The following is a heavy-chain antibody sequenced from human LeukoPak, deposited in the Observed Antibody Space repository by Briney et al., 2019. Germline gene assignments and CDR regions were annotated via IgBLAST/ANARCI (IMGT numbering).Heavy chain of an antibody. CDR2: IYYSGST. Sequence: SETLSLTCTVSGGSISSYYWSWIRQPPGKGLEWIGYIYYSGSTNYNPSLKSRVTISVDTSKNQFSLKLTSVSAADTAVYYCAREGYNSNWEYWGQGTLVTVSS. CDR3: AREGYNSNWEY. J-gene: IGHJ4*02. D-gene: IGHD6-13*01. V-gene: IGHV4-59*12. CDR1: GGSISSYY.